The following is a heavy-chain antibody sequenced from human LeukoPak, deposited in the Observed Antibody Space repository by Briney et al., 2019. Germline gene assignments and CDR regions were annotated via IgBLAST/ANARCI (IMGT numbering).Heavy chain of an antibody. D-gene: IGHD6-19*01. CDR3: ARHNVAVAGTIDYGMDV. Sequence: SETLSLTCAVYGGSFSGYYWSWVRQPPGKGLEWIGEINHSGSTNYNPSLKSRVTISVDTSKNQFSLKLSSVTAADTAVYYCARHNVAVAGTIDYGMDVWGQGTTVTVSS. J-gene: IGHJ6*02. CDR2: INHSGST. CDR1: GGSFSGYY. V-gene: IGHV4-34*01.